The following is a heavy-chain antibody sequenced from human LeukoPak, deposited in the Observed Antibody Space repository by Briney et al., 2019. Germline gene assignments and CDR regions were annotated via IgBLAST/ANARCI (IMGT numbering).Heavy chain of an antibody. CDR3: ARDVREYYYYYMDV. CDR1: GGTFNTYA. CDR2: VIPIFGTA. V-gene: IGHV1-69*06. D-gene: IGHD6-6*01. Sequence: ASVKVSCKASGGTFNTYAVSWVRQAPGQGLEWMGGVIPIFGTANYAQKFQGRVTITADKSTSTAYMELSSLSSEDTALYYCARDVREYYYYYMDVWGKGTTVTVSS. J-gene: IGHJ6*03.